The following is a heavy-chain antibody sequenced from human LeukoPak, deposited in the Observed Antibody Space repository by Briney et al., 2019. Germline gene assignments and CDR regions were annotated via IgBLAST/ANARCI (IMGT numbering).Heavy chain of an antibody. V-gene: IGHV3-23*01. J-gene: IGHJ4*02. CDR1: GFTFSSYA. CDR2: ISGSGGST. D-gene: IGHD2-2*01. Sequence: PGGSLRLSCAASGFTFSSYAMSWVRQAPGKGLEWVSAISGSGGSTYYADSVKGRFTISRDNSKNTPYLQMNSLRAEDTAVFYCAKVPRYCSSTSCYAGYFEYWGQGTLVTVSS. CDR3: AKVPRYCSSTSCYAGYFEY.